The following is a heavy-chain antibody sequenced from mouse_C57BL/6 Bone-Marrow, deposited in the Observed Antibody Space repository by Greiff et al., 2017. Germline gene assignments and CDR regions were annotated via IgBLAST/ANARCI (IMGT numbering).Heavy chain of an antibody. CDR1: GFSLTSYG. CDR2: IWGDGST. V-gene: IGHV2-3*01. Sequence: VKLMESGPGLVAPSQSLSITCTVSGFSLTSYGVSWVRQTPGKGLEWLGVIWGDGSTNYPSALISRLSISTDNSKGEVFLKLNSLQTDDTATYYCVKKVTLSRVGYYVWYFDVWGTGTTVTVSS. J-gene: IGHJ1*03. D-gene: IGHD2-3*01. CDR3: VKKVTLSRVGYYVWYFDV.